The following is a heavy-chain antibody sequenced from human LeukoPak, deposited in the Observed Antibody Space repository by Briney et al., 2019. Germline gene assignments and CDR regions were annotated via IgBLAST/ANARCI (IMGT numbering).Heavy chain of an antibody. CDR2: INPDGSTA. CDR3: ARVAVGEYNFHH. D-gene: IGHD6-19*01. CDR1: EFTFSTYW. J-gene: IGHJ4*02. V-gene: IGHV3-74*01. Sequence: PGGSLRLSCAASEFTFSTYWMHWVRQAPGKGLVWVSRINPDGSTASYAGSLEGRFTISGDNTKNTLYLQMNNLRAEDTAVYFCARVAVGEYNFHHWGQGTLVTVSS.